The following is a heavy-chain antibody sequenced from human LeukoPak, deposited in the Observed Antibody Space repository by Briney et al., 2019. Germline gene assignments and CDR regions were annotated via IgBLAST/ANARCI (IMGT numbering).Heavy chain of an antibody. V-gene: IGHV3-48*03. D-gene: IGHD3-16*01. Sequence: GGSLGLSCAASGFTFSSYEMNWVRQAPGKGLEWVSYISSSGSTIYYADSVKGRFTISRDNAKNSLYLQMNSLRAEDTAVYYCARSRFPSLFHYWGQGTLVTVSS. CDR1: GFTFSSYE. CDR3: ARSRFPSLFHY. CDR2: ISSSGSTI. J-gene: IGHJ4*02.